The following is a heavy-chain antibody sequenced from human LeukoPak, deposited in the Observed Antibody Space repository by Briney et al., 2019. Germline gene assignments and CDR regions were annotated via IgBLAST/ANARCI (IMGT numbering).Heavy chain of an antibody. Sequence: SETLSLTCTVSGASITSSMYYWGWIRQSPGKGLEWIGSIYFSGTTYYSSSLKSRVTISVDTSKSQFSLKLSSVTAADTAVYYCASGRLRLPFDYWGQGIMVTVSS. V-gene: IGHV4-39*07. CDR1: GASITSSMYY. D-gene: IGHD5-12*01. CDR2: IYFSGTT. J-gene: IGHJ4*02. CDR3: ASGRLRLPFDY.